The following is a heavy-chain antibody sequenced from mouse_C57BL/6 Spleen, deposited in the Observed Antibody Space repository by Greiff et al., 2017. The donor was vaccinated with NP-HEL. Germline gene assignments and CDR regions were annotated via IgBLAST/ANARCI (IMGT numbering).Heavy chain of an antibody. CDR3: DLPYDYGELNAMDY. D-gene: IGHD2-4*01. CDR2: INPNNGGT. CDR1: GYTFTDYY. V-gene: IGHV1-26*01. J-gene: IGHJ4*01. Sequence: EVQLQQSGPELVKPGASVKISCKASGYTFTDYYMNWVKQSHGKSLEWIGDINPNNGGTSYNQKFKGKATLTVDKSSSTAYMELRSLASEDSAVYYCDLPYDYGELNAMDYWGQGTSVTVSA.